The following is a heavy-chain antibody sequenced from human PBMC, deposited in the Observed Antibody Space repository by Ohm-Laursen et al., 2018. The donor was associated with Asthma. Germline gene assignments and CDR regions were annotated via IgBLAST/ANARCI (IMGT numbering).Heavy chain of an antibody. V-gene: IGHV3-23*01. CDR2: ISLGGGGT. J-gene: IGHJ3*01. CDR3: AKDEYSTTLGVGAFDF. D-gene: IGHD6-13*01. CDR1: GFTFCNYA. Sequence: SLRLSCAASGFTFCNYAMTWVRQAPGKGLEWVSTISLGGGGTYFADSVRGRFTISRDNSNNMLYLHMNSLRADDTAVYYCAKDEYSTTLGVGAFDFWGQGTMVTVSS.